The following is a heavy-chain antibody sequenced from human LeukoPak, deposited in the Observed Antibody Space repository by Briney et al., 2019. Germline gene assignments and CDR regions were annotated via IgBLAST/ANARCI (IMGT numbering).Heavy chain of an antibody. J-gene: IGHJ4*02. Sequence: ASVTVSCTVSGYTLTELSMHWVRQAPGKGLEWMGGFDPEDGETIYAQKFQGRVTMTEDTSTDTAYMELSSLRSEDTAVYYCATTGADYDILTGYNVEDCWGQGTLVTVSS. D-gene: IGHD3-9*01. CDR1: GYTLTELS. CDR3: ATTGADYDILTGYNVEDC. V-gene: IGHV1-24*01. CDR2: FDPEDGET.